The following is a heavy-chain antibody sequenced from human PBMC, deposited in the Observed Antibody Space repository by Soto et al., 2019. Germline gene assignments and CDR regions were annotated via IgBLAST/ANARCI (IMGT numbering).Heavy chain of an antibody. D-gene: IGHD1-1*01. CDR2: VDYSGNS. CDR3: TRHLVSGTISRGNCFDP. Sequence: SETLSLTCNVSGASISGSNYFWGWIRQSPTKGLEWIASVDYSGNSYYNPSLRSRVTVSVDTSKNHFSLKVDSVTAADTALYYCTRHLVSGTISRGNCFDPWGQGTLVTVSS. CDR1: GASISGSNYF. J-gene: IGHJ5*02. V-gene: IGHV4-39*01.